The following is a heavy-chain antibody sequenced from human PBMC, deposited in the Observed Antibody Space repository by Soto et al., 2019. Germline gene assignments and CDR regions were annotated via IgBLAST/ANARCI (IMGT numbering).Heavy chain of an antibody. Sequence: SEPLSLTCTVSGGSISSYYWSWIRQPPGKGLEWIGYIYYSGSTNYNPSLKGRVTISVDTSKNQFSLKLSSVIGADTAVYYCAGHVDIVATNFDYWGQGTLVTVST. CDR1: GGSISSYY. J-gene: IGHJ4*02. CDR2: IYYSGST. CDR3: AGHVDIVATNFDY. D-gene: IGHD5-12*01. V-gene: IGHV4-59*01.